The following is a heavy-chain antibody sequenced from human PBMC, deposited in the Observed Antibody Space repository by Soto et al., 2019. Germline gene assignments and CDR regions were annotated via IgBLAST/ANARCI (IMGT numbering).Heavy chain of an antibody. V-gene: IGHV3-21*04. CDR2: ISSSSSYI. J-gene: IGHJ4*02. CDR1: GFTFSSYS. CDR3: ATRYCSCTSCYGEFDY. Sequence: PGGSLRLSCAASGFTFSSYSMNWVRQAPGKGLEWVSSISSSSSYIYYADSVKGRFTISRDNAKNSLYLQMNSLRSEDTAVYYCATRYCSCTSCYGEFDYWGQGTLDTVSS. D-gene: IGHD2-2*01.